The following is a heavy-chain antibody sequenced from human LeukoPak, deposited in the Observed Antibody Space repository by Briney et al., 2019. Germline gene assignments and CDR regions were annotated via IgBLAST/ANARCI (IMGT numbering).Heavy chain of an antibody. D-gene: IGHD3-3*01. CDR1: GFTFSSYS. CDR2: ISSSSSYI. V-gene: IGHV3-21*01. J-gene: IGHJ4*02. Sequence: GGSLRLSCAASGFTFSSYSMNWVRQAPGKGLEWVSSISSSSSYIYYADSVKGRFTISRDNAKNSLYLQMNSLRAEDTAVYYCARAEGYDFWSGPNDWGQGTLVTVSS. CDR3: ARAEGYDFWSGPND.